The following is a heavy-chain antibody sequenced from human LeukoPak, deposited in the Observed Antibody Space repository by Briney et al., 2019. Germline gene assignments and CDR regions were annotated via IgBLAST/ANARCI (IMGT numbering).Heavy chain of an antibody. Sequence: ASVKVSCKASGYTFTGYYMHWVRQAPGQGLEWMGWINPNSGETVNVQKFQGRVTMTRDISTSTAYMELTGLRSDDTAVYFCARGYCSGGGCYTAEYLPHWGQGTLVTVSS. V-gene: IGHV1-2*02. CDR3: ARGYCSGGGCYTAEYLPH. J-gene: IGHJ1*01. CDR1: GYTFTGYY. D-gene: IGHD2-15*01. CDR2: INPNSGET.